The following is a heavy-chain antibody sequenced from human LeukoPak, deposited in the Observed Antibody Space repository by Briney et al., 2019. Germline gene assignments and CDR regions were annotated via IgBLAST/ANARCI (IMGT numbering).Heavy chain of an antibody. J-gene: IGHJ5*02. CDR3: ASTTGTTGGGLGA. Sequence: SETLSLTCTVSGGSISSYYWGWIRQPPGKGLEWIGYIYYSGSTNYNPSLKSRVTISVDTSKNQFSLKLSSVTAADTAVYYCASTTGTTGGGLGAWGQGTLVTVSS. D-gene: IGHD1-7*01. CDR1: GGSISSYY. V-gene: IGHV4-59*01. CDR2: IYYSGST.